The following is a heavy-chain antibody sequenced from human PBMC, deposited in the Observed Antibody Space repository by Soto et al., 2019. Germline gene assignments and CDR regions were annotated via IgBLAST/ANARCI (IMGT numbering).Heavy chain of an antibody. J-gene: IGHJ4*02. Sequence: QVQMVQSGAEVKKPGASVKVSFKASGYTFVNYEINWVRQATGQGLEWLVWMNPHSGDTFYAQNFQDRVTMTRNTSITTAYMELNSLKSDDTAFYYCARQQAMDYWGQGSMVTVSS. CDR1: GYTFVNYE. CDR2: MNPHSGDT. V-gene: IGHV1-8*01. CDR3: ARQQAMDY.